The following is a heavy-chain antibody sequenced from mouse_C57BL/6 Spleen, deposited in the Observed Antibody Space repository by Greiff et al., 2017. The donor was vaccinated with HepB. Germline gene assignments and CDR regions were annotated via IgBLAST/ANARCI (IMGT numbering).Heavy chain of an antibody. CDR3: AREAEVRGWYFDV. J-gene: IGHJ1*03. CDR1: GYTFTSYW. D-gene: IGHD2-14*01. Sequence: QVQLKQPGAELVKPGASVKLSCKASGYTFTSYWMHWVKQRPGQGLEWIGMIHPNSGSTNYNEKFKSKATLTVDKSSSTAYMQLSSLTSEDSAVYYCAREAEVRGWYFDVWGTGTTVTVSS. V-gene: IGHV1-64*01. CDR2: IHPNSGST.